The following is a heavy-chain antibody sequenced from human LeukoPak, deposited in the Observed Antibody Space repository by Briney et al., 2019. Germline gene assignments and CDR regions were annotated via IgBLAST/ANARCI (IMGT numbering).Heavy chain of an antibody. CDR1: GFTFSSYA. Sequence: PGGSLRLSCAASGFTFSSYAMSWVRQAPGKGLEWVSAISGSGGSTYYADSVKGRFTISRDNSKNTLYLQMNSLRAEDTAVYYCAEDSNHDSEFNGAFDIWGQGTMVTVSS. CDR3: AEDSNHDSEFNGAFDI. J-gene: IGHJ3*02. CDR2: ISGSGGST. D-gene: IGHD3-22*01. V-gene: IGHV3-23*01.